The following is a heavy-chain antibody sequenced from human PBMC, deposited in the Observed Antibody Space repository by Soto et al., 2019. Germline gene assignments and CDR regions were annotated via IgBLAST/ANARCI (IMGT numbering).Heavy chain of an antibody. D-gene: IGHD3-22*01. CDR2: IIPIFGTA. V-gene: IGHV1-69*13. Sequence: SVKVSCKASGGTFSSCAISWVRQAPGQGLEWMGGIIPIFGTANYAQKFQGRVTITADESTSTAYMELSSLRSEDTAVYYCASPSNYYDSSGYYYEAFDYWGQGTLVTVSS. CDR3: ASPSNYYDSSGYYYEAFDY. CDR1: GGTFSSCA. J-gene: IGHJ4*02.